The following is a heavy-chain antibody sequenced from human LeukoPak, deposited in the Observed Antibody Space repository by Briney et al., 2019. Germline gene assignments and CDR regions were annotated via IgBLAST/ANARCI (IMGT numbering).Heavy chain of an antibody. CDR1: GFTFSNYW. CDR3: ARDLGQYYDTSDNWFDP. V-gene: IGHV3-74*01. CDR2: INSDGINT. Sequence: GGSLRLSCAAAGFTFSNYWMHWVRQAPGKGLVRVSRINSDGINTSYADSVKGRFTISRDNAKNTLNLQMNSLRAEDTAVYYCARDLGQYYDTSDNWFDPWGQGTLVTVSS. D-gene: IGHD3-22*01. J-gene: IGHJ5*02.